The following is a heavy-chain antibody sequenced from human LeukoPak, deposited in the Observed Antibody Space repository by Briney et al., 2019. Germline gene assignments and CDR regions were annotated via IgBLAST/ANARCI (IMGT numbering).Heavy chain of an antibody. D-gene: IGHD2-21*02. Sequence: SETLSLACAVYGGSFSGYYWSWIRQPPGKGLEWIAEINNNGSTNYYPYLKSRVTISVGTSKNQFLLKHSTGTAQHKAVYYCAGLRCGGDRGGALDLWGQGTMVTVSS. CDR3: AGLRCGGDRGGALDL. CDR1: GGSFSGYY. J-gene: IGHJ3*01. V-gene: IGHV4-34*01. CDR2: INNNGST.